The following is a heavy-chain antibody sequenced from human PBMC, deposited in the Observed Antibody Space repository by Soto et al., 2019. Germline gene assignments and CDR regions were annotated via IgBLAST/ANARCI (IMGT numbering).Heavy chain of an antibody. Sequence: EVQLLESGGGLVQPGGSLRLSCAASGLTFSRHAMAWVRQAPGKGLEWLSSISESSSSTYYAASVKGRFTICKDNSTNMLYLQMNSLRAEDTAVYYCAKKPNGFDSWGQGTLVTVSS. CDR1: GLTFSRHA. CDR2: ISESSSST. V-gene: IGHV3-23*01. CDR3: AKKPNGFDS. J-gene: IGHJ5*01.